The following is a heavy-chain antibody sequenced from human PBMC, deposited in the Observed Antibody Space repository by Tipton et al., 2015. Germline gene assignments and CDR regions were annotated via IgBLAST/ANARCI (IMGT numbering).Heavy chain of an antibody. CDR3: ARGDDILAYLYFDL. D-gene: IGHD3-9*01. CDR2: VNHSGNT. J-gene: IGHJ2*01. V-gene: IGHV4-4*02. Sequence: TLSLTCAVSGGSVSSSNWWTWVRQPPGKGLEWIGEVNHSGNTNYNPSLESRFIISEDTSKNQFSLTVFSVTAADTAVYYCARGDDILAYLYFDLWGRGTLVSVSS. CDR1: GGSVSSSNW.